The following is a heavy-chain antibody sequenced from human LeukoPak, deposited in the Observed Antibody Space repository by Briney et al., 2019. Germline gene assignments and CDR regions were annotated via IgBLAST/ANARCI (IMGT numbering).Heavy chain of an antibody. D-gene: IGHD6-19*01. V-gene: IGHV3-33*08. J-gene: IGHJ4*02. Sequence: GGSLRLSCAASGFTFGHYEMNWVRQAPGKGLECVAGIWEDGSNIYYADSVKGRFIISRDNSKNTLYLQMNSLRAEDTAVYYCARAGYNSGWYEYWGQGTLVTVSS. CDR2: IWEDGSNI. CDR3: ARAGYNSGWYEY. CDR1: GFTFGHYE.